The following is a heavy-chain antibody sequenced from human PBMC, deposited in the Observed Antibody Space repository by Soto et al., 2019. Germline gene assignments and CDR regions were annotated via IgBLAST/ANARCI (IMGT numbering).Heavy chain of an antibody. Sequence: QVQLQQWGAGLLKPSETLSLTCAVYGGSFSGYYWSWIRQPPGKGLEWIGEINHSGSTNYNPSLKSRVTISVDTSKNQFSLKLSSVTAADTAVYYCARDGAFGSSSWYPRGGWFDPWGQGTLVTVSS. J-gene: IGHJ5*02. V-gene: IGHV4-34*01. CDR3: ARDGAFGSSSWYPRGGWFDP. D-gene: IGHD6-13*01. CDR1: GGSFSGYY. CDR2: INHSGST.